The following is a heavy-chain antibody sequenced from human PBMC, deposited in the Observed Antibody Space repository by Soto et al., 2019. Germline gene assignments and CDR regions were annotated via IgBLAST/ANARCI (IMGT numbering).Heavy chain of an antibody. J-gene: IGHJ1*01. D-gene: IGHD6-13*01. Sequence: PGGSLRLSCAASGFTFHDYAMHWVRQVPGKGLEWVSGINWNSGSIGYADSVKGRFAISRDNAKNSLHLQMNSLSAEDTAFYYCVKDESINWYSGHFRHWGQGTLVTVSS. CDR3: VKDESINWYSGHFRH. CDR1: GFTFHDYA. V-gene: IGHV3-9*01. CDR2: INWNSGSI.